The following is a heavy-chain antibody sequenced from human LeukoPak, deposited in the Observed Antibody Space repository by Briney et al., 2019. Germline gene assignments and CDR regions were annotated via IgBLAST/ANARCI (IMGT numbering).Heavy chain of an antibody. Sequence: PGGSLRLSCAASGFTFGSYAMTWVRQAPGKGLEWVSAISGSGGSAYYADSVKGRFTISRDNAKNSLYLQMNSLRAEDTAVYYCASTISMVRGVIRYFDYWGQGTLVTVSS. CDR2: ISGSGGSA. V-gene: IGHV3-23*01. CDR3: ASTISMVRGVIRYFDY. J-gene: IGHJ4*02. D-gene: IGHD3-10*01. CDR1: GFTFGSYA.